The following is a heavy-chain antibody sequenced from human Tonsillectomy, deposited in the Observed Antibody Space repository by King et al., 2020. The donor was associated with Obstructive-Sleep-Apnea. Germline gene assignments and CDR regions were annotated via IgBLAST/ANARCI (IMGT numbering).Heavy chain of an antibody. J-gene: IGHJ4*02. CDR3: VKDKNSGGYMDYFDD. CDR1: GFTFDDYA. CDR2: ISWNSGTI. D-gene: IGHD6-19*01. Sequence: VQLVESGGGLVQPGRSLRLSCAASGFTFDDYAVHWVRQAPGKGLAWVSGISWNSGTIGFADSVKGRFTISRDNAKNSLYLQMNSLRAEDTALYYCVKDKNSGGYMDYFDDWGQGSMGTVSS. V-gene: IGHV3-9*01.